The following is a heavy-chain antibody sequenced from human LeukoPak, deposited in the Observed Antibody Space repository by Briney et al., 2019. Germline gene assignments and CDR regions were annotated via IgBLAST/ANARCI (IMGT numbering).Heavy chain of an antibody. CDR1: GYTFTSYG. CDR2: ISAYNGNT. Sequence: ASVKVSCKASGYTFTSYGISWVRQAPGQGLEWMGWISAYNGNTNYAQKLQGRVTMTTDTSTSTAYMELRSLRSDDTAVYYCARYSVPYDNNSRVLIYWGQGPLATASS. J-gene: IGHJ4*02. CDR3: ARYSVPYDNNSRVLIY. V-gene: IGHV1-18*01. D-gene: IGHD3-22*01.